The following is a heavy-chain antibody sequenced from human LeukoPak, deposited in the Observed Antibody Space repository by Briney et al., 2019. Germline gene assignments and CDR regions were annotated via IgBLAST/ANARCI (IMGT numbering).Heavy chain of an antibody. CDR2: ISSSSFKI. V-gene: IGHV3-48*04. CDR1: EFTFVRYA. J-gene: IGHJ6*03. D-gene: IGHD6-13*01. CDR3: VRDPSYGSSWYYYMDV. Sequence: SGGSLGLSCAASEFTFVRYAMNWVRQAPGKGLEWVSYISSSSFKIGYADSVKGRFTISRDNSKNSLYLQMDSLRVEDTAVYYCVRDPSYGSSWYYYMDVWGKGTTVTVSS.